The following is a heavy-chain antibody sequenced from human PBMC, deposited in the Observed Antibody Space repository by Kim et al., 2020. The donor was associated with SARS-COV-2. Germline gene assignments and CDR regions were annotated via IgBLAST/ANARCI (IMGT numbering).Heavy chain of an antibody. CDR1: GFTFSDYA. V-gene: IGHV3-30*04. D-gene: IGHD6-19*01. Sequence: GGSLRLSCAASGFTFSDYAFHWVRQSPDKGLEWMAFISNDGRYQYYPESAKGRFTVSRDNSKNSLSLQMNTLTAGDTAVYYCARVSARGWGPLRYYYYY. J-gene: IGHJ6*03. CDR2: ISNDGRYQ. CDR3: ARVSARGWGPLRYYYYY.